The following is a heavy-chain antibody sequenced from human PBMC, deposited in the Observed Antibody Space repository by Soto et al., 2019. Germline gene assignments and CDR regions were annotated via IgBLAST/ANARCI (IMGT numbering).Heavy chain of an antibody. Sequence: QVQLVQSGAEVKRPGSSVKVSCKASGDTFSFYSINWVRQAPGLGLEWMGSVNPILSMSNYAQRFPGRVTMTADKSTSTAYRELSGLRSEDTAMYYCATSYGSGYRACDYWGQGALVTVSS. CDR1: GDTFSFYS. D-gene: IGHD3-10*01. CDR2: VNPILSMS. J-gene: IGHJ4*02. V-gene: IGHV1-69*04. CDR3: ATSYGSGYRACDY.